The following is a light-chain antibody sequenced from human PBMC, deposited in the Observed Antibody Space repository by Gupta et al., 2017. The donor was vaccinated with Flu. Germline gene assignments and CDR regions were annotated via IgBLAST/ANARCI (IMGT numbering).Light chain of an antibody. V-gene: IGKV3-20*01. Sequence: EKVFTQSPGTLPLSPGETATFSCRASQSVSRNSLAWYQQKPGQAPRLLIFGAASRATGIPDRFSGSGSGTDFTRTISRLEPEDFAVYCCQQYGSSPFTFGPGTKVEIK. CDR2: GAA. CDR1: QSVSRNS. J-gene: IGKJ3*01. CDR3: QQYGSSPFT.